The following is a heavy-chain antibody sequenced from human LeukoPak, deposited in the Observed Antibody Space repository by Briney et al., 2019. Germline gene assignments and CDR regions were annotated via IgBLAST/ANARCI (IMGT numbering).Heavy chain of an antibody. D-gene: IGHD6-13*01. J-gene: IGHJ4*02. CDR2: IWYDGSNK. CDR1: GFTFSNYG. V-gene: IGHV3-33*06. CDR3: AKLTNIANFDY. Sequence: QPGGSLRLSCAASGFTFSNYGMHWVRQAPGKGLEWVALIWYDGSNKYYADSVRGRFTISRDNSKNTLYLQMKSLRVEDTAVYYCAKLTNIANFDYWGQGTLVTVSS.